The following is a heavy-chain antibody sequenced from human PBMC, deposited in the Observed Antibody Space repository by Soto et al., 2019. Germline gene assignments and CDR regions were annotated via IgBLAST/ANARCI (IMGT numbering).Heavy chain of an antibody. CDR3: ARDGIAVAGVPDAFDI. V-gene: IGHV4-59*01. D-gene: IGHD6-19*01. CDR1: GGSISSYY. Sequence: SETLSLTCTVSGGSISSYYWSWIRQPPGKGLEWIGYIYYSGSTNYNPSLKSRVTISVDTSKNQFSLKLSSVTAADTAVYYCARDGIAVAGVPDAFDIWGQGTMVTVSS. CDR2: IYYSGST. J-gene: IGHJ3*02.